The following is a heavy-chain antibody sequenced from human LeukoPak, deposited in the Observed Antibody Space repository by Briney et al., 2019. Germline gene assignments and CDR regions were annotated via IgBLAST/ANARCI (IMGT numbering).Heavy chain of an antibody. Sequence: QPGGSLRLSCTVSGFTVSSNSMSWVRQAPGKGLEWVSFIYSAGNTHYSDSVKGRFTISRDNAKNSLYLQMNSLRAEDTAVYYCATIAAAVLHWGQGTLVTVSS. CDR2: IYSAGNT. J-gene: IGHJ4*02. CDR3: ATIAAAVLH. D-gene: IGHD6-13*01. V-gene: IGHV3-53*01. CDR1: GFTVSSNS.